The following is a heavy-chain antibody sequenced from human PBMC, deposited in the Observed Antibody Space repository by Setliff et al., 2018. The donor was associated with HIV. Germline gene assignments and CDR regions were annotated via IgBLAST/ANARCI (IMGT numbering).Heavy chain of an antibody. J-gene: IGHJ4*02. CDR1: GGSIRTYY. Sequence: SETLSLTCTVSGGSIRTYYWSWIRQPPGKGLEWIGYIFYSVNTNYNPSLKGRVTISVDTSKNQFSLKLTSVTAADTAVYYCAARPAAEFFEHWGQGTLVTVSS. CDR3: AARPAAEFFEH. V-gene: IGHV4-59*12. D-gene: IGHD6-25*01. CDR2: IFYSVNT.